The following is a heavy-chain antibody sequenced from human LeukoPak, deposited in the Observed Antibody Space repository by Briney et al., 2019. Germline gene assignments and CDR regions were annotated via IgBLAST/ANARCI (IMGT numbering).Heavy chain of an antibody. Sequence: KAGGSLRLSCGASGFTFSDYHMSWIRQAPGEGLEWVSYISRSGSTIHYADSVKGRFTISRDNAKNSLHLQMNSLRAEDTAVYYCASGNSYARNWGQGTLVTVSS. V-gene: IGHV3-11*01. J-gene: IGHJ4*02. CDR3: ASGNSYARN. CDR1: GFTFSDYH. CDR2: ISRSGSTI. D-gene: IGHD3-16*01.